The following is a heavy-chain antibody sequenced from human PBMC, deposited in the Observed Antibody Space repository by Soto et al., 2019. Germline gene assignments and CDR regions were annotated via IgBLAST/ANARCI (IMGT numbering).Heavy chain of an antibody. D-gene: IGHD2-2*01. CDR2: IVVGSGNT. Sequence: SVKVSCKASGFTFTSSAVQWVRQARGQRPEWIGWIVVGSGNTNYAQKFQGRVTITRDMSTSTAYMELSSLRSEDTAVYYCAADRECSSTRCTPYNFDYWGQGTLVTVSS. V-gene: IGHV1-58*01. CDR3: AADRECSSTRCTPYNFDY. CDR1: GFTFTSSA. J-gene: IGHJ4*02.